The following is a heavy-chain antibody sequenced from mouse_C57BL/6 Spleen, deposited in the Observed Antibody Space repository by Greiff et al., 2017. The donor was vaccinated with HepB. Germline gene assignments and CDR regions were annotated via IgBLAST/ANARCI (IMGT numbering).Heavy chain of an antibody. D-gene: IGHD2-4*01. CDR3: ARCDYDGYWYFDV. CDR2: IYPRSGNT. Sequence: SGAELARPGASVKLSCKASGYTFTSYGISWVKQRTGQGLEWIGEIYPRSGNTYYNEKFKGKATLTADKSSSTAYMELRSLTSEDSAVYFCARCDYDGYWYFDVWGTGTTVTVSS. V-gene: IGHV1-81*01. J-gene: IGHJ1*03. CDR1: GYTFTSYG.